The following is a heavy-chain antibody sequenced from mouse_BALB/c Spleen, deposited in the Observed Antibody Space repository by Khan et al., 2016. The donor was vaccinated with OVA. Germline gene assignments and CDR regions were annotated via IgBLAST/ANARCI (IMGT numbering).Heavy chain of an antibody. V-gene: IGHV1-80*01. CDR2: IYHGDGNT. J-gene: IGHJ3*01. CDR1: GYAFSSYW. Sequence: QVQLQQSGAELVRPGSSVKISCKASGYAFSSYWMNWVKQRPGQGLEWIGQIYHGDGNTHYNGNFKGKATLTADKSSSTAYMQLSSLTSEDSAVYFCARLGYWLAYWGQGTLVTVSA. CDR3: ARLGYWLAY. D-gene: IGHD2-14*01.